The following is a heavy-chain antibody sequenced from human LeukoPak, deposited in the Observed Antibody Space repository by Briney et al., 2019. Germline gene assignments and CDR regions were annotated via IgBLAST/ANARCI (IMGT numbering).Heavy chain of an antibody. CDR3: PVYVVVPAAVSWGRAAY. D-gene: IGHD2-2*01. Sequence: SVKVSCKASGGTISSYTISWVRQAPGQGLERMGRIIPILGIADYAQKFQGRVTITADKSTSTAYMELSSLRSEDTAVYYCPVYVVVPAAVSWGRAAYWGQGTLVTVPS. V-gene: IGHV1-69*02. CDR2: IIPILGIA. J-gene: IGHJ4*02. CDR1: GGTISSYT.